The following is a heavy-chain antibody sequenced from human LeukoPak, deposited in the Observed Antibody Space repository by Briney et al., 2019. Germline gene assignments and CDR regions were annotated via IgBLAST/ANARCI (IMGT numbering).Heavy chain of an antibody. J-gene: IGHJ3*02. D-gene: IGHD2-21*02. V-gene: IGHV1-2*02. CDR2: INPNSGGT. Sequence: GESLKISCKGSGYSFTSYWIGWVRQAPGQGLEWMGWINPNSGGTNYAQKFQDRVTMTRDTSISTAYMELSRLRSDDTAVYYCAKCGDPNGLGAFDIWGQGTMVTVSS. CDR1: GYSFTSYW. CDR3: AKCGDPNGLGAFDI.